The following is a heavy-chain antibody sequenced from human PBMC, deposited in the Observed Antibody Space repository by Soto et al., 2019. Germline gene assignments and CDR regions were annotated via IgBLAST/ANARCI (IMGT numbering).Heavy chain of an antibody. Sequence: ASVKVSCKASGYTFTGYYMHWVRQAPGQGLEWMGWINPNSGGTNYAQKFQGRVTMTRDTSISTAYMELSRLRSDDTAVYYCARGTPLDGSCEIFFDYWGQGTLVTAPQ. V-gene: IGHV1-2*02. CDR3: ARGTPLDGSCEIFFDY. J-gene: IGHJ4*02. D-gene: IGHD2-15*01. CDR1: GYTFTGYY. CDR2: INPNSGGT.